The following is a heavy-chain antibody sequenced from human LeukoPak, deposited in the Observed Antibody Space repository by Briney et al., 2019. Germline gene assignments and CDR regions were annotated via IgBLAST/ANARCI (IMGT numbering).Heavy chain of an antibody. Sequence: GGSLRLSCAASGFTFSSYTMSWVRLAPGKGLEWVANIKEDGTETYYVDSVKGRFTISRDNAKNSLYLQMNSLRVEDTAVYYCAKEGRSLQTYWGQGTLVTVSS. CDR2: IKEDGTET. D-gene: IGHD5-24*01. V-gene: IGHV3-7*03. CDR3: AKEGRSLQTY. CDR1: GFTFSSYT. J-gene: IGHJ4*02.